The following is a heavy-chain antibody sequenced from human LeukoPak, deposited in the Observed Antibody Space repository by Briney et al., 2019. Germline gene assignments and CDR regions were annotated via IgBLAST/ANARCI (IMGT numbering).Heavy chain of an antibody. J-gene: IGHJ6*02. CDR3: ASYGVSHGMDV. D-gene: IGHD3-10*01. V-gene: IGHV3-7*01. Sequence: GGSLTLSCAASGFTFSTYWMAWVRQAPGKGLEWVANIKGDGSEKYHGDSVTGRFTISRDNAKNSLYLQMNSLRAEDTAIYYCASYGVSHGMDVWGQGTTVTVSS. CDR2: IKGDGSEK. CDR1: GFTFSTYW.